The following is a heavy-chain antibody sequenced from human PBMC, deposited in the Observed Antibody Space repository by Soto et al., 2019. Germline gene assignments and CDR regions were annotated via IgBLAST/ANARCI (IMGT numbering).Heavy chain of an antibody. J-gene: IGHJ6*02. CDR3: PRRGYGPGFPYYDGMDL. D-gene: IGHD3-10*01. CDR2: IYYSGST. Sequence: QVQLQESGPGLVKPSETLSLTCTVSGGSMSSYYWSWIRQPPGKGLEWIEYIYYSGSTNYHPSLMSRVTTAVDTHKNPFSLKLGSGTAADPAVYYCPRRGYGPGFPYYDGMDLWGQGTTVTVSS. V-gene: IGHV4-59*01. CDR1: GGSMSSYY.